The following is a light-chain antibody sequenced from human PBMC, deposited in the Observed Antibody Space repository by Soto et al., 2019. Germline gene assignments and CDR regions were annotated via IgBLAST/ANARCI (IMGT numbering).Light chain of an antibody. J-gene: IGKJ1*01. CDR2: AAS. V-gene: IGKV1-6*01. CDR3: LLDFNYFWA. Sequence: AIQLTQSPSSLSASVGDRVTITCRASQAIRTALGWYQQKPGKVPKLLIYAASTLRSGVPSRFSGSGSGTDFTLTISSLQPEDFATYYCLLDFNYFWAFRQGTKVDIK. CDR1: QAIRTA.